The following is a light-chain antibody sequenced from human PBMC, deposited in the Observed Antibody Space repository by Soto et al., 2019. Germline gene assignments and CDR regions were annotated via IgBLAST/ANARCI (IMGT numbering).Light chain of an antibody. J-gene: IGKJ1*01. CDR2: DAS. CDR3: QQYNSYWT. Sequence: DIQITQSPSTLSASVGDRVTITCRASQTIDSWLAWFQQKPGKAPKLLIYDASSLESGVPSRLSGSGSGTEFTLTISSLQPDDFATYYCQQYNSYWTFGQGTKVDIK. CDR1: QTIDSW. V-gene: IGKV1-5*01.